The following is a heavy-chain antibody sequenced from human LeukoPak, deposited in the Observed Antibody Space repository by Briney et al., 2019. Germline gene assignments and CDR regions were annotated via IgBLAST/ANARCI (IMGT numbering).Heavy chain of an antibody. D-gene: IGHD3-22*01. Sequence: ASVKVSCKASGYTFTGYYMHWVRQAPGQGLEWMGWTNPNSGGTNYAQKFQGRVTMTRDTSISTAYMELSRLRSDDTAVYYCARDSGFLDAFDIWGQGTMVTVSS. V-gene: IGHV1-2*02. J-gene: IGHJ3*02. CDR2: TNPNSGGT. CDR1: GYTFTGYY. CDR3: ARDSGFLDAFDI.